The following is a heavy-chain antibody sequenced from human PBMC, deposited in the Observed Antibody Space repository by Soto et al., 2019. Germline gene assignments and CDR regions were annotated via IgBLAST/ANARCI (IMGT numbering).Heavy chain of an antibody. V-gene: IGHV3-21*01. J-gene: IGHJ5*02. Sequence: EVQLVESGGGLVKPGGSLRLSCAASGFTFSSYSMNWVRQAPGKGLEWVSSISSSSSYIYYADSVKGRFTISRDNAKNSLDLQMNSLSAEDTAVYYCARVNYGDYNNWFDPWGQGTLVTVSS. CDR3: ARVNYGDYNNWFDP. D-gene: IGHD4-17*01. CDR2: ISSSSSYI. CDR1: GFTFSSYS.